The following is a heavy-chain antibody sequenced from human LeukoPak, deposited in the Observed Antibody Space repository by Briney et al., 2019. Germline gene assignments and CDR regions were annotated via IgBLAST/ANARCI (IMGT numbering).Heavy chain of an antibody. V-gene: IGHV3-23*01. CDR2: ISGSGGST. J-gene: IGHJ2*01. D-gene: IGHD3-10*01. CDR3: ARDRGHYYGSGSYSQYWYFDL. Sequence: PGGSLRLSCAASGFTFSSYAMSWVRQAPGKGLEWVSAISGSGGSTYYADSVKGRFTISRDNAKNSLYLQINSLRVEDTAVYYCARDRGHYYGSGSYSQYWYFDLWGRGTLVTVSS. CDR1: GFTFSSYA.